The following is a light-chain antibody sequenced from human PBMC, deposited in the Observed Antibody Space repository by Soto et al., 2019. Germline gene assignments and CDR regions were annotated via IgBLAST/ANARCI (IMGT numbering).Light chain of an antibody. Sequence: EIVLTQSPGTLSLSPGERATLSCRASQRVSSNYLAWYQQKPGQAPRLLIYGASRGAAGIPERFSGSGSGTDFTLTINRLEPEDFAVYFCHQYGRSPMFTVGQRNKWDIK. CDR3: HQYGRSPMFT. V-gene: IGKV3-20*01. CDR2: GAS. J-gene: IGKJ2*01. CDR1: QRVSSNY.